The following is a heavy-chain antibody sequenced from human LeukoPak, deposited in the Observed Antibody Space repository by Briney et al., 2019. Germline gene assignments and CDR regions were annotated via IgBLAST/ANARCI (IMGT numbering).Heavy chain of an antibody. CDR1: GGSISSSSYY. J-gene: IGHJ3*02. CDR2: IYYSGST. CDR3: ARGPFEIQLWLLPLGAFDI. V-gene: IGHV4-39*07. Sequence: SETLSLTCTVSGGSISSSSYYWGWIRQPPGKGLEWIGSIYYSGSTYYNPSLKSRVTISVDTSKNQFSLKLSSVTAADTAVYYCARGPFEIQLWLLPLGAFDIWGQGTMVTVSS. D-gene: IGHD5-18*01.